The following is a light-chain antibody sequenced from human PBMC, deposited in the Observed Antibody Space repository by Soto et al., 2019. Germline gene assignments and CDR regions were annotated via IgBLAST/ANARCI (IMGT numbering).Light chain of an antibody. CDR1: SSDVGGYNY. Sequence: QSALTQPASVSGSPGQSITISCTGTSSDVGGYNYVSWYQQHPGNAPKLMIYDVSNRPSGVSNRFSGSKSGNTASLTISGLQAEDEDDYYCSSYTSSSTVVFGGGTKVTVL. CDR2: DVS. CDR3: SSYTSSSTVV. V-gene: IGLV2-14*01. J-gene: IGLJ2*01.